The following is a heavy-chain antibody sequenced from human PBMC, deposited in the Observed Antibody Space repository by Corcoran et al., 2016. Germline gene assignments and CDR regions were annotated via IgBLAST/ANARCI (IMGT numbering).Heavy chain of an antibody. V-gene: IGHV3-48*02. CDR3: ARVISGLSYSSGWSTDYYGMDV. Sequence: EVQLVESGGGLVRPGGSLRLSCAASGFTFSSYSMNWVRQAPGKGLEWVSYISSSSSTIYYADSVKGRFTIYRDNAKNSLYLQMNSLRDEDTAGYYCARVISGLSYSSGWSTDYYGMDVWGQGTTVTVSS. CDR2: ISSSSSTI. J-gene: IGHJ6*02. D-gene: IGHD6-19*01. CDR1: GFTFSSYS.